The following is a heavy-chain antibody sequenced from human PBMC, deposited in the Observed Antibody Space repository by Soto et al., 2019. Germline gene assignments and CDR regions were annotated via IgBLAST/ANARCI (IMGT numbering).Heavy chain of an antibody. CDR2: LFGNGGGI. D-gene: IGHD3-16*01. CDR3: AKDRQPVGLWPFAP. J-gene: IGHJ5*02. V-gene: IGHV3-23*01. Sequence: EVQLLESGGGLVQPGGSLRLSCAASGFTFSTYAMSWVRQAPGKGLEWVSGLFGNGGGISYADSVKGRFTISRDNSNNFLYLQMPSLRVGDTAAYYCAKDRQPVGLWPFAPGGQGTLVTVSS. CDR1: GFTFSTYA.